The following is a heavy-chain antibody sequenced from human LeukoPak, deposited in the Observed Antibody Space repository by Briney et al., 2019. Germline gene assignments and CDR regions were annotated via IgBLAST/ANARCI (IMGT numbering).Heavy chain of an antibody. J-gene: IGHJ6*02. CDR2: INHSGST. Sequence: PSETLSLTCAVYGGSFSGYYWSWIRQHPGKGLEWIWEINHSGSTNYNPSLKSRVTISVDTSKNQFSLKLSFVTAADTAVYYCARGLRFLVVWGQGTTVTVSS. CDR3: ARGLRFLVV. CDR1: GGSFSGYY. V-gene: IGHV4-34*01. D-gene: IGHD3-3*01.